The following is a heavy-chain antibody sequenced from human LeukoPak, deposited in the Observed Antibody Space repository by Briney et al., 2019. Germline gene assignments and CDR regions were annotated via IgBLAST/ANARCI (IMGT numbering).Heavy chain of an antibody. Sequence: GGSLRLSCAAFGFTFSSYAMHWVRQAPGKGLEYVSGISDNGDSTYYASSVKGRFTISRGNSKNTLYLQMGSLRAEDMAVYYCARDGEYGTGSYYRGCFDYWGQGILVTVSS. D-gene: IGHD3-10*01. J-gene: IGHJ4*02. CDR1: GFTFSSYA. CDR2: ISDNGDST. CDR3: ARDGEYGTGSYYRGCFDY. V-gene: IGHV3-64*01.